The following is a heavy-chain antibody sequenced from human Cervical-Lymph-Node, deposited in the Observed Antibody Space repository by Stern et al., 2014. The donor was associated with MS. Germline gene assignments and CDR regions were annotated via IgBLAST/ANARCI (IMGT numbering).Heavy chain of an antibody. CDR3: ARSSVTTPNAFDI. CDR2: IYHSGST. Sequence: VQLVESGSGLVKPSQTLSLTCAVSGGSISSGGYSWSWIRQPPGKGLEWIGYIYHSGSTYYNPSLKSRVTISVDRSKTQFSLKLSSVTAADTAVYYCARSSVTTPNAFDIWGQGTMVTVSS. D-gene: IGHD4-17*01. J-gene: IGHJ3*02. V-gene: IGHV4-30-2*01. CDR1: GGSISSGGYS.